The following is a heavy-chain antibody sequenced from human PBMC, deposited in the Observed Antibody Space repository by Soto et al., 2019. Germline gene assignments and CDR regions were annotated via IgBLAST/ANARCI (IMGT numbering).Heavy chain of an antibody. Sequence: PGGSLRLSCAASGFTFSSYGMHWVRQAPGKGLEWVAVIWYDGSNKYYADSVKGRFTISRDNSKNTLYLQMNSLRAEDTAVYYCRAYYDFWSGSPQNYYGMDVWGQGTTVTVSS. CDR2: IWYDGSNK. J-gene: IGHJ6*02. CDR3: RAYYDFWSGSPQNYYGMDV. CDR1: GFTFSSYG. D-gene: IGHD3-3*01. V-gene: IGHV3-33*01.